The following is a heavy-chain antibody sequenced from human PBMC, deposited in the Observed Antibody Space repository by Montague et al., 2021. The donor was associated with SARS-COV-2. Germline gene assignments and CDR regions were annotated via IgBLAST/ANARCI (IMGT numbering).Heavy chain of an antibody. CDR3: ARELRATGTDY. J-gene: IGHJ4*02. CDR1: GFRFSDYA. CDR2: IWYDGSDQ. Sequence: SLRLSCAASGFRFSDYAMFWVRQAPGKGLEWVAVIWYDGSDQYYGDSVRGRFTISRDNSKNTLYLQMNSLRAEDTALYYCARELRATGTDYWGQGSLVTVSS. D-gene: IGHD3-16*01. V-gene: IGHV3-33*01.